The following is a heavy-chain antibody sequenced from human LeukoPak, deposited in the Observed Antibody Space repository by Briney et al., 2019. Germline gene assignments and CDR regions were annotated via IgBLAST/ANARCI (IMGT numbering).Heavy chain of an antibody. Sequence: PGGSLRLSCAASGFTFSSYGMHWVRQAPGKGLEWVAVISYDGSNKYYADSVKGRFTISRDNSKNTLYLQMNSLRAEDTAVYYCANGGSERQSGEIDAFDIWGQGTMVTVSS. CDR2: ISYDGSNK. D-gene: IGHD1-1*01. V-gene: IGHV3-30*18. CDR1: GFTFSSYG. CDR3: ANGGSERQSGEIDAFDI. J-gene: IGHJ3*02.